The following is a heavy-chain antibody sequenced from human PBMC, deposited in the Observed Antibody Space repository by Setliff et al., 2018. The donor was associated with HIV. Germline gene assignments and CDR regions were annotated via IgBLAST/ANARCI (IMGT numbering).Heavy chain of an antibody. V-gene: IGHV3-21*01. CDR2: ISSDSMYI. Sequence: GGSLRLSCVGSGFNFKDYNMNWVRQAPGKGLEWISSISSDSMYIYYADSVKGRFTISRDNAKNTLYLQMNRLRPEDTAVYYCARDQIAGLIIYYYYYGMDVWGQGTSVTVSS. CDR3: ARDQIAGLIIYYYYYGMDV. D-gene: IGHD3-9*01. J-gene: IGHJ6*02. CDR1: GFNFKDYN.